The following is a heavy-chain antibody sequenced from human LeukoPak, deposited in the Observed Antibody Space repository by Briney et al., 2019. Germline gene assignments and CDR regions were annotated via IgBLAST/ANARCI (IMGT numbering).Heavy chain of an antibody. CDR2: IKPSGGST. D-gene: IGHD3-3*01. Sequence: ASVKVSCKASGYTFTSYYMHWVRQAPGQGLEWVGIIKPSGGSTSYAQKFQGRVTMTRDTSTSKVYMELSSLRSEDRAVYYCARVGLVWIGYWFDPWGQGTQVTVSS. CDR3: ARVGLVWIGYWFDP. CDR1: GYTFTSYY. J-gene: IGHJ5*02. V-gene: IGHV1-46*03.